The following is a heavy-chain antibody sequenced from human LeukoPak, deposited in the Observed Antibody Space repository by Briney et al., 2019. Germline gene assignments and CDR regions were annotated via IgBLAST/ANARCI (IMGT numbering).Heavy chain of an antibody. CDR3: ARDSYVDSEAVRWFDP. CDR2: IYRGGPT. Sequence: GGSLRLSCAASGLTVSSNYMSWVRQAPGKGLEWVSVIYRGGPTYYADSVKGRFTISRDDSKNTLYLQMNSLRAEDTAVYYCARDSYVDSEAVRWFDPWGQGTLVTVSS. D-gene: IGHD4-17*01. CDR1: GLTVSSNY. J-gene: IGHJ5*02. V-gene: IGHV3-66*01.